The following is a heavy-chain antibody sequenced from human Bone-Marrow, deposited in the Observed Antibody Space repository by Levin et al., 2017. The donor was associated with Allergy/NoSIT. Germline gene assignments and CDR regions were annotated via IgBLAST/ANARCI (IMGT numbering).Heavy chain of an antibody. V-gene: IGHV4-59*01. J-gene: IGHJ4*02. CDR2: VYYSGST. D-gene: IGHD5/OR15-5a*01. Sequence: SQTLSLTCPVSGDSIRRYYWTWIRQPPGKGLEWIGYVYYSGSTCYNPSLKTRVTISLDTSKNQFSLNLTSVTAADTAVYYCARAVVSTLDFDSWGQGTLVTVSS. CDR1: GDSIRRYY. CDR3: ARAVVSTLDFDS.